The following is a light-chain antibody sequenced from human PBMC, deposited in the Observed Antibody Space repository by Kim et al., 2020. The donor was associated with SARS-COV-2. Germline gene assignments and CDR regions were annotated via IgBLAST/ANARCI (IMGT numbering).Light chain of an antibody. V-gene: IGKV1-39*01. Sequence: ASVGDRVTITLRASQSISSYLNWYQQKPGKAPNLLIYAASSLEGGVPSRFSGSGSGTDFTLTISSLQAEDFATYYCQQSYSTPQTFGQGTKVYIK. CDR3: QQSYSTPQT. CDR1: QSISSY. J-gene: IGKJ1*01. CDR2: AAS.